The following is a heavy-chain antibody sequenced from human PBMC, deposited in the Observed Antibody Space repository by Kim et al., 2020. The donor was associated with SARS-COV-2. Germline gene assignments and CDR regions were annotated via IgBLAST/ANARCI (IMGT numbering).Heavy chain of an antibody. Sequence: GGSLRLSCAASGFTFSSYGMHWVRQAPGKGLEWVAVIWYDGSNKYYADSVKGRFTISRDNSKNTLYLQMNSLRAEDTAVYYCARDGAAAAGTMSYYYYGMDVWGQGTTVTVSS. CDR1: GFTFSSYG. J-gene: IGHJ6*02. D-gene: IGHD6-13*01. CDR3: ARDGAAAAGTMSYYYYGMDV. CDR2: IWYDGSNK. V-gene: IGHV3-33*01.